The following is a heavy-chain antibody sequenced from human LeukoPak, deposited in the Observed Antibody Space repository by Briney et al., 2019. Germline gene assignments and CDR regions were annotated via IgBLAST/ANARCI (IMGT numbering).Heavy chain of an antibody. Sequence: GSSVKVSCKASGGTFSGYAFSWVRQAPGQGLEWMGGIIPMFGRTNYAQTFQGRVTITADESTSTAYMELTSLRSDDTAVYYCARDHGLWFGELLPHGEYFQHWGQGTLVTVSS. CDR1: GGTFSGYA. CDR2: IIPMFGRT. D-gene: IGHD3-10*01. CDR3: ARDHGLWFGELLPHGEYFQH. J-gene: IGHJ1*01. V-gene: IGHV1-69*01.